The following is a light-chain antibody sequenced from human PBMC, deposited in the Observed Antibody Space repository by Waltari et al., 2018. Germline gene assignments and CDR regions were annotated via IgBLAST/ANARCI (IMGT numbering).Light chain of an antibody. Sequence: DIKMTQSPASLSASVGHRVTIPCRASQSISRYLNWYQQKPGQAPKLLIYAASNLQRGIPSRFSGSGSGTDFTLTISSLQPEDFAAYYCQQCNNTLPRTFGEGTKVEVK. CDR3: QQCNNTLPRT. CDR2: AAS. CDR1: QSISRY. J-gene: IGKJ1*01. V-gene: IGKV1-39*01.